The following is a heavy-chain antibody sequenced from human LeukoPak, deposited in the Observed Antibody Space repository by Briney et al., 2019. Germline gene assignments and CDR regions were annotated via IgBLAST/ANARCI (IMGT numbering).Heavy chain of an antibody. CDR3: ARHLSGYYTGYFDY. J-gene: IGHJ4*02. Sequence: SETLSLTCTVSGGSISSYYWGWIRQPPGKGLEWIGSIYYSGSTYYNPSLKSRVTMSVDTSKSQFSLKLSSVTAADTAVYYCARHLSGYYTGYFDYWGQGTLVTVSS. CDR1: GGSISSYY. V-gene: IGHV4-39*01. CDR2: IYYSGST. D-gene: IGHD3-3*01.